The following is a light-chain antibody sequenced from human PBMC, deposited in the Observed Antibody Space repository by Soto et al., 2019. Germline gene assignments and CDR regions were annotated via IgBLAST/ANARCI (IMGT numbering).Light chain of an antibody. Sequence: EIVLTQSPATLSLSPGERATLSCRASQNVRRYLAWYQQKPGQAPRLLIYDASNRATGIPARFSGSGSGTDFTLTISSLEPEDFAVYFCQQRSDWPPFTFGGGTKGEI. J-gene: IGKJ4*01. CDR3: QQRSDWPPFT. V-gene: IGKV3-11*01. CDR2: DAS. CDR1: QNVRRY.